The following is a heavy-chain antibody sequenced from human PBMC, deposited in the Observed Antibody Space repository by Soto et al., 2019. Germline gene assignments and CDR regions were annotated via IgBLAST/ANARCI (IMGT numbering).Heavy chain of an antibody. CDR2: ISATSSHT. CDR3: ARIWPNKDCRSLSCPSFFDH. D-gene: IGHD2-21*01. Sequence: GGSLRLSCSTPGFTFSRYSMNWVRQSPGKRLEWVSSISATSSHTFYADSVKGRFTVSRDNAKDSLYLQMNSLRADDTGVYYCARIWPNKDCRSLSCPSFFDHWGQGALVTVSS. J-gene: IGHJ5*02. CDR1: GFTFSRYS. V-gene: IGHV3-21*01.